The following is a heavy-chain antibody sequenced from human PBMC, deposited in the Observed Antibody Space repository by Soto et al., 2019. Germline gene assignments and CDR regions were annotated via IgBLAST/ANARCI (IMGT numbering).Heavy chain of an antibody. CDR3: AREVLVETNWFDP. D-gene: IGHD2-15*01. Sequence: QVQLQESGPGLVKPSQTLSLTCTVSGGSIRSGDHYWTWIRQHPGKGPEWIGYIYYSGSTYYNPSLKSRVTISVDTSKNQFSLKLSSVTAADTAVYYCAREVLVETNWFDPWGQGTLVTVSS. CDR1: GGSIRSGDHY. V-gene: IGHV4-31*03. CDR2: IYYSGST. J-gene: IGHJ5*02.